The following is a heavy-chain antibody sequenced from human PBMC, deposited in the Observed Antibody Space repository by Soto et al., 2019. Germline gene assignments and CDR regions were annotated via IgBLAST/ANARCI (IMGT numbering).Heavy chain of an antibody. CDR1: GFTFSHYV. Sequence: EVELLESGGGLVRPRGSLRLSCAASGFTFSHYVLSWVRQSPERGLEWVSSISGSGSSVYVADSVRGRFIMSRDLSTNTVSLQMNSLSAEDTAVYYCAKVRASYLSASYFYYGLDVWGQGTTVTVSS. J-gene: IGHJ6*02. D-gene: IGHD3-10*01. CDR3: AKVRASYLSASYFYYGLDV. V-gene: IGHV3-23*01. CDR2: ISGSGSSV.